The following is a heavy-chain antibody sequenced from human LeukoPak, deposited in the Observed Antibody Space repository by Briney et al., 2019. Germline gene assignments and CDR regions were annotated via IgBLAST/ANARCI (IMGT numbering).Heavy chain of an antibody. J-gene: IGHJ5*02. D-gene: IGHD6-19*01. V-gene: IGHV1-69*13. CDR2: VIPIFGTA. CDR1: GGTFSSYA. CDR3: GVAVAGTFNSWFDP. Sequence: SVKVSCKASGGTFSSYAISWVRQAPGQGLEWMGGVIPIFGTANYAQKFQGRVTITADESTSTAYMELSSLRSEDTAVYYCGVAVAGTFNSWFDPWGQGTLVSVSS.